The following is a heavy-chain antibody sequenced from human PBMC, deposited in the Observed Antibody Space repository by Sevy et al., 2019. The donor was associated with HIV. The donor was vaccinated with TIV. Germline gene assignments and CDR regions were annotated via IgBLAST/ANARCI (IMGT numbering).Heavy chain of an antibody. CDR2: IYSDGET. Sequence: SETLSLTCTVSGASIRDSSYYWAWIRQPPGKGLEWIGNIYSDGETYYNSSLKSRVTISVDTSKNKFSLSLTSVTAADTAIYFCARSMEQQLDAFDIWGQGTMVTVSS. J-gene: IGHJ3*02. CDR1: GASIRDSSYY. V-gene: IGHV4-39*01. D-gene: IGHD6-13*01. CDR3: ARSMEQQLDAFDI.